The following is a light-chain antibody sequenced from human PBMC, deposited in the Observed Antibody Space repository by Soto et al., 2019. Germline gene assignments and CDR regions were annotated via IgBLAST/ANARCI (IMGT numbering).Light chain of an antibody. Sequence: QSVLTQPASVSGSPGQSITISCTGTISDVGGYNDVYWYQQHPGKAPKFMIYEVSTRPSGVSSRFSGSKSGNTASVAIAGLQAEDEAYYYCSSYTLSNIVFGGGTKLTVL. CDR3: SSYTLSNIV. CDR2: EVS. CDR1: ISDVGGYND. J-gene: IGLJ3*02. V-gene: IGLV2-14*01.